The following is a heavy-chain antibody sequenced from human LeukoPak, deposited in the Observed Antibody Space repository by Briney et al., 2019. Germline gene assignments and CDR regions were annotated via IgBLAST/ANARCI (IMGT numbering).Heavy chain of an antibody. CDR1: GFTFSSYG. J-gene: IGHJ3*02. Sequence: GGSLRLSCAASGFTFSSYGMHWVRQAPGKGLEWVAVISYDGSNKYYADSVKGRFTISRDNAKNSLYLQMNSLRAEDTALYYCAKDTGGSGTQGFDAFDIWGQGTMVTVSS. V-gene: IGHV3-30*18. D-gene: IGHD3-10*01. CDR3: AKDTGGSGTQGFDAFDI. CDR2: ISYDGSNK.